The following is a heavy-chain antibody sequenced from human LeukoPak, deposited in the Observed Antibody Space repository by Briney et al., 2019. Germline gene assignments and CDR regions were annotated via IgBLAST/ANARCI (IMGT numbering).Heavy chain of an antibody. CDR2: ISAYNGNT. J-gene: IGHJ4*02. Sequence: GASVKVSCKASGYTFTSYGISWVRQAPGQGLEWMGWISAYNGNTNYAQKLQGRVTMTTDTSTSTAYMELRSLRSDDTAVYYCARDREGYYYDSSGPSDYWGQGTLVTVSS. CDR3: ARDREGYYYDSSGPSDY. CDR1: GYTFTSYG. V-gene: IGHV1-18*01. D-gene: IGHD3-22*01.